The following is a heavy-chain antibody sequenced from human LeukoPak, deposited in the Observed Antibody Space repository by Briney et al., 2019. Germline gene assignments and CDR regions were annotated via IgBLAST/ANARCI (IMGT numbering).Heavy chain of an antibody. V-gene: IGHV1-2*02. CDR3: ARDWVAPTVDATGFYTHLDY. J-gene: IGHJ4*02. CDR2: INPKTGGT. CDR1: AFTFTEYY. Sequence: ASVKASCKTSAFTFTEYYIHWVRQAPGQGLEWMGWINPKTGGTNYTQKFQGRVTLTRDMSINTAYLEVSSLNSDDTAVYYCARDWVAPTVDATGFYTHLDYWGQGTLVIVSS. D-gene: IGHD3/OR15-3a*01.